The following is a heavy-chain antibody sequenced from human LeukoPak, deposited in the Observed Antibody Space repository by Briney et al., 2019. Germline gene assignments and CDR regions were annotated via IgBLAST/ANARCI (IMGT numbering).Heavy chain of an antibody. D-gene: IGHD2-15*01. CDR1: GFDFNSHS. Sequence: GGSVRLSCAAAGFDFNSHSMNWVRQAPGKGLEWISHIDSGGRLTYYADSVRGRFSISRDIAKNSVFLQMNNLRVEDTAVYYCARRGLPDVWGKGTTVTVSS. CDR3: ARRGLPDV. CDR2: IDSGGRLT. J-gene: IGHJ6*03. V-gene: IGHV3-48*01.